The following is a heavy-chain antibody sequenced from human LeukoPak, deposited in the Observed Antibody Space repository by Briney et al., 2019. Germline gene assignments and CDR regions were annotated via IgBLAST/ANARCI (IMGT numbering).Heavy chain of an antibody. CDR2: MNPNSGNT. CDR1: GYTFTSYD. V-gene: IGHV1-8*03. D-gene: IGHD3-3*01. J-gene: IGHJ3*02. CDR3: STGGFLVGGGAFDI. Sequence: ASVKVSCKASGYTFTSYDINWVRQATGQGLEWMGWMNPNSGNTGYAQKFQGRVTITRNTSISTAYMELSSLRSEDTAVYYCSTGGFLVGGGAFDIWGQGTMVTVSS.